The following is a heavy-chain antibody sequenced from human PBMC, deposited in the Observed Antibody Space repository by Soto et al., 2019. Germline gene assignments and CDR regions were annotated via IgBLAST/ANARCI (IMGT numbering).Heavy chain of an antibody. J-gene: IGHJ4*02. D-gene: IGHD6-19*01. CDR1: GFTFTSDS. CDR2: ISSHGRDI. Sequence: EVQLVESGGGLVKPGGSVRLSCEASGFTFTSDSMTWVRQAPGKGLEWVSSISSHGRDIFYADSVKGRFTISRDNAKASLDLQMNSLTGEDSAVYYCARGAALAGKLDLWGQGTLVTVSS. CDR3: ARGAALAGKLDL. V-gene: IGHV3-21*06.